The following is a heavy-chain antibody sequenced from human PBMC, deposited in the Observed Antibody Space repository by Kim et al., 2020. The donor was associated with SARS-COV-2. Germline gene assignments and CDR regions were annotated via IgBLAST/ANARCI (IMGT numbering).Heavy chain of an antibody. CDR1: GFTFSDYY. CDR2: ISSSGSTI. J-gene: IGHJ5*02. CDR3: AREGRGYYDSSGYNWFDP. Sequence: GGSLRLSCAASGFTFSDYYMSWIRQAPGKGLEWVSYISSSGSTIYYADSVKGRFTISRDNAKNSLYLQMNSLRAEDTAVYYCAREGRGYYDSSGYNWFDPWGQGTLVTVSS. D-gene: IGHD3-22*01. V-gene: IGHV3-11*01.